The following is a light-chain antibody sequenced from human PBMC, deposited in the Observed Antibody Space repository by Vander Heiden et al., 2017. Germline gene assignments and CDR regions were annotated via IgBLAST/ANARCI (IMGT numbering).Light chain of an antibody. CDR1: QSLLYHNGYNY. J-gene: IGKJ5*01. CDR3: MQARQTFT. V-gene: IGKV2-28*01. Sequence: DMVMTQSPRALPVTRGEPASIACRSNQSLLYHNGYNYLDWYVQKRGQSPQLLIFLGSNWASGVPDRFSGSGSGTDFTLEISRVEADDVVIYYCMQARQTFTFGQGTRLDFK. CDR2: LGS.